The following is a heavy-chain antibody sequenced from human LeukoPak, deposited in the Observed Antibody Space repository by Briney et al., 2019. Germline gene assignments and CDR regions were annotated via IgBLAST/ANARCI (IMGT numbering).Heavy chain of an antibody. CDR1: GFTFSSYA. Sequence: GRSLRLSCAASGFTFSSYAMHWVRQAPGKGLDWVANINQDGSEKYYVDSVKGRFTISRDNAKNSLYLQMNSLRAEDTAVYYCARDRVWTVLYWGQGTLVTVSS. CDR2: INQDGSEK. CDR3: ARDRVWTVLY. V-gene: IGHV3-7*01. D-gene: IGHD6-13*01. J-gene: IGHJ4*02.